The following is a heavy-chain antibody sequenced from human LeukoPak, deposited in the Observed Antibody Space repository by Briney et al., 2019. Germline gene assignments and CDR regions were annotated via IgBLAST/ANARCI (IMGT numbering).Heavy chain of an antibody. CDR2: IIPIFGTT. D-gene: IGHD3-22*01. J-gene: IGHJ5*02. V-gene: IGHV1-69*06. CDR3: ARHYDSVGYWFDP. CDR1: GGTFSSYG. Sequence: ASVKVSCKASGGTFSSYGISWVRQAPGQGLEWMGGIIPIFGTTNYAQKFQGRVTITADKSTSTAYMELSSLRSEDTAVYYCARHYDSVGYWFDPWGQGTLVTVSS.